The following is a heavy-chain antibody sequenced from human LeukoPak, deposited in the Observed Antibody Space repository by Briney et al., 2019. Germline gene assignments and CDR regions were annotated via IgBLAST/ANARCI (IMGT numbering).Heavy chain of an antibody. CDR1: GFTFSSYA. V-gene: IGHV3-23*01. D-gene: IGHD6-6*01. CDR2: ISGSGGST. CDR3: AKGRIAARRQMSAYYFDY. Sequence: GGSLRLSCAASGFTFSSYAMSWVRQAPGKGLEWVSAISGSGGSTYYADSVKGRFTISRDNSKNTLYLQMNSLRAEDTAVYYCAKGRIAARRQMSAYYFDYWGQGTLVTVSS. J-gene: IGHJ4*02.